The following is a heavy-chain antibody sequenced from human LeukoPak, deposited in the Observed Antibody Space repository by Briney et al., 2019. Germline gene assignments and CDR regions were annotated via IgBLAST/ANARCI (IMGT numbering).Heavy chain of an antibody. CDR1: SDSVSSSNFN. CDR3: ARLLACITCNSRLGHMDL. V-gene: IGHV4-39*07. J-gene: IGHJ6*03. D-gene: IGHD3-9*01. Sequence: PSETLSLTCSVSSDSVSSSNFNWGWIRQPPGKGLEWIGSINYSENTHYNPSLRSRVTISVDTSKNQFSLKLTSVTAADTAVYYCARLLACITCNSRLGHMDLWGKGTTVTVSS. CDR2: INYSENT.